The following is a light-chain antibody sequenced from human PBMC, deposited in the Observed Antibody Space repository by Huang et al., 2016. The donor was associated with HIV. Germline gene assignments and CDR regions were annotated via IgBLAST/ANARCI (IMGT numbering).Light chain of an antibody. CDR1: QNIGSD. V-gene: IGKV3-15*01. Sequence: IVMTQSPAILSLSPGERATLSCRASQNIGSDLAWYQQTLGQAPRLLMYGASNRATAFPTMFSGSGSGTELTLTISSLQSEDFAIYYCQQYNTWPFTFGGGTRLEIK. J-gene: IGKJ4*01. CDR3: QQYNTWPFT. CDR2: GAS.